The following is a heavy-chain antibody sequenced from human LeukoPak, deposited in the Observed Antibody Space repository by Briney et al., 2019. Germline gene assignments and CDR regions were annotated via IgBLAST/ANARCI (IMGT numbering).Heavy chain of an antibody. CDR1: GGSISSGDYY. CDR2: IYYSGST. J-gene: IGHJ4*02. CDR3: ARDVINTTMAEFYFDY. D-gene: IGHD5-18*01. Sequence: PSETLSLTCTVSGGSISSGDYYWSWIRQPPGKGLEWIGYIYYSGSTYYNPSLKSRVTISVDTSKNQFSLKLSSVTAADTAVYYCARDVINTTMAEFYFDYWGQGTLVTVSS. V-gene: IGHV4-30-4*01.